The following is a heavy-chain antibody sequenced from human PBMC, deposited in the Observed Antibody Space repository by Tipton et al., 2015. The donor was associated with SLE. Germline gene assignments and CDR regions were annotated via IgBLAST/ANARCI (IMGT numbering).Heavy chain of an antibody. D-gene: IGHD3-22*01. V-gene: IGHV3-7*02. J-gene: IGHJ6*03. CDR2: IKQDGSEK. CDR3: ARVEVSGDSSSSRYYYYMDV. Sequence: SLRLSCAASGFTFSSYWMSWVRQAPGKGLEWGANIKQDGSEKNYVDPVKGRFTISRDNSKNTLYLQMNSLRAEDTAVYYCARVEVSGDSSSSRYYYYMDVWGKGTTVTVSS. CDR1: GFTFSSYW.